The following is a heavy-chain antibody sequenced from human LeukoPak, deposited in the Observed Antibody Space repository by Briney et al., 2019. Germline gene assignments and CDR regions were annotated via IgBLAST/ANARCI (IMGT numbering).Heavy chain of an antibody. CDR1: GGTFSSYA. CDR3: ARDDLTGYYAHYYMDV. V-gene: IGHV1-69*05. J-gene: IGHJ6*03. CDR2: IIPIFGTA. Sequence: ASVKVSCKASGGTFSSYAISWVLQAPGQGLEWMGRIIPIFGTANYAQEFQGRVTITTDESTSTAYMELSSLRSEDTAVYYCARDDLTGYYAHYYMDVWGKGTTVTVSS. D-gene: IGHD3-9*01.